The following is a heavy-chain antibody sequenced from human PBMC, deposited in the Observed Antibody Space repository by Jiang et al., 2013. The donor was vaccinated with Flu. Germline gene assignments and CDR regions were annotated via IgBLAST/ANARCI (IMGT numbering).Heavy chain of an antibody. CDR3: ARHRRVPLGHPRIEPDFDY. CDR2: IDPSDSYT. J-gene: IGHJ4*02. V-gene: IGHV5-10-1*01. D-gene: IGHD3/OR15-3a*01. Sequence: VQLVESGAEVKKPGESLRISCKGSGYSFTSYWISWVRQMPGKGLEWMGKIDPSDSYTNYSPSFQGHVTISADKSISTAYLQWSGLKASDTAMYYCARHRRVPLGHPRIEPDFDYWGQGTLVTVSS. CDR1: GYSFTSYW.